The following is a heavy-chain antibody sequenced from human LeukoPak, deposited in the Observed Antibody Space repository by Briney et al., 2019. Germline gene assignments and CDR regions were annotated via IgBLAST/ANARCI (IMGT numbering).Heavy chain of an antibody. D-gene: IGHD3-10*01. CDR3: ARGALWHYASGSYYRH. V-gene: IGHV4-34*01. Sequence: SETLSLTCAVYGGSFSGYYWSWIRQPPGKGLEGIGEINHSGSTNYNPSLKRRVTISVDTCKNQFSLKLSSVPAADTAVYYCARGALWHYASGSYYRHWGQGTLVTVSS. CDR2: INHSGST. J-gene: IGHJ4*02. CDR1: GGSFSGYY.